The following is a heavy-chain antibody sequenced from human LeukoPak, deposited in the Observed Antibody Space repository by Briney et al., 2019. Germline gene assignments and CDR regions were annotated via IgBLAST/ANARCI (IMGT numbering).Heavy chain of an antibody. CDR1: GVSIISTNSY. V-gene: IGHV4-39*07. CDR3: ARKREGPATGIDY. D-gene: IGHD2-15*01. CDR2: IYSSGRT. J-gene: IGHJ4*02. Sequence: SETLSLTCTVSGVSIISTNSYWGWIRQSPRTGLEWIGNIYSSGRTYYNPSLKSRVTISIDMSENQFSLKLTSATAADTAVYYCARKREGPATGIDYWGQGTLVTVSS.